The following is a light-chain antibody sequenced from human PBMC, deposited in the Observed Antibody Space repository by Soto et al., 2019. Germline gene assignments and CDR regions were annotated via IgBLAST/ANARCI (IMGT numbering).Light chain of an antibody. CDR2: DIH. J-gene: IGLJ1*01. Sequence: QSVLTQPASVSGSPGQSITISCTGTSSDVGAFDYVSWYQQHPGKAPKLIIFDIHNRPSGVPDRFSSSKSGTTASLTISCLQAEDEDDYYCYSYATSTSYVFGTGTKLTVL. V-gene: IGLV2-14*03. CDR3: YSYATSTSYV. CDR1: SSDVGAFDY.